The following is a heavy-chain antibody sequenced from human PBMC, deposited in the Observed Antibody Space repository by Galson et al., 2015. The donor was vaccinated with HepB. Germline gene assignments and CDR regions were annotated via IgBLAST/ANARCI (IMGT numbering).Heavy chain of an antibody. V-gene: IGHV3-30*04. CDR1: GFTFSSYA. CDR3: ARGAYYYGSGSMFYFDY. J-gene: IGHJ4*02. D-gene: IGHD3-10*01. Sequence: SLRLSCAASGFTFSSYAMHWVRQAPGKGLEWVAVISYDGSNKYYADSVKGRFTISRDNSKNTLYLQMNSLRAEDTAVYYCARGAYYYGSGSMFYFDYWGQGTLVTVSS. CDR2: ISYDGSNK.